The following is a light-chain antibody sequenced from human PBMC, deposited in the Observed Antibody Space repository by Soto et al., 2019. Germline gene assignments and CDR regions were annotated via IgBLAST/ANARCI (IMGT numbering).Light chain of an antibody. J-gene: IGKJ3*01. CDR2: GAS. Sequence: AIRMTQSPSSLSASTGDRVTITCRASQGISSYLAWYQQRPGKAPELLIYGASTLRPGGASRFSGSGSGTEFTLTITSLQPEDFATYFCQQLNTFPPFFTFGPGTKVDIK. CDR3: QQLNTFPPFFT. V-gene: IGKV1-8*01. CDR1: QGISSY.